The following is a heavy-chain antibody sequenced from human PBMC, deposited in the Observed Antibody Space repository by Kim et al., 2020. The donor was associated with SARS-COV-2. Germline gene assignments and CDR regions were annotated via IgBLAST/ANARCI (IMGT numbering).Heavy chain of an antibody. Sequence: ASLKVSCKASGYTFTSYDINWVRQATGQGPEWMGWMNPNSGNTGYAQKFQGRVTMTRNTSISTAYMELSSLRSEDTAVYYCARGRRYFDWLSPYYYYYGMDVWGQGTTVTVSS. CDR3: ARGRRYFDWLSPYYYYYGMDV. CDR1: GYTFTSYD. CDR2: MNPNSGNT. J-gene: IGHJ6*02. D-gene: IGHD3-9*01. V-gene: IGHV1-8*01.